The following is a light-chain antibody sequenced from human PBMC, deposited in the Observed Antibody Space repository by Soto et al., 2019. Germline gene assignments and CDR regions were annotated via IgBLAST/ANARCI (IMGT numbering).Light chain of an antibody. CDR3: VSWDGSLSGWV. V-gene: IGLV1-47*01. CDR2: RNN. Sequence: QSVLTQPPSASGTPGQTVTISCSGSSSNIGSDFVYWFQQLPGTAPILLIYRNNQRPSGVSDRFSGSKSGTSASLAISGLRSEDEADYYCVSWDGSLSGWVFGGGTKLTVL. J-gene: IGLJ3*02. CDR1: SSNIGSDF.